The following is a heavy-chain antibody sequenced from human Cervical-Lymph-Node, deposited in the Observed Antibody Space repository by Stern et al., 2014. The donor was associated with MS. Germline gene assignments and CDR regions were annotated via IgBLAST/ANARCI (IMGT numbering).Heavy chain of an antibody. V-gene: IGHV4-61*02. CDR2: LSASGNT. J-gene: IGHJ4*02. D-gene: IGHD3-16*01. CDR1: GGSISRDNYH. CDR3: ASWGTGRPRFDY. Sequence: VQLEESGPGLVKPSQTLSLTCTVSGGSISRDNYHWTWIRQPAGKGLQWVGRLSASGNTDYNPSLKSRVTISVDRSKNWFSLKVTSVTAADTAVYYCASWGTGRPRFDYWGQGALVTVSS.